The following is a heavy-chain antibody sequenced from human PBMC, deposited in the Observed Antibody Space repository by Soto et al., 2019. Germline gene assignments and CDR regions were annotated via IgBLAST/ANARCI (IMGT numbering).Heavy chain of an antibody. Sequence: QVQLVQSGAEVKKPGSSVKVSCKASGGTFSSYAISWVRQAPGQGLEWMGGIIPIFGTANYAQKFQGRVTLTADESTRTAYMELSSLRSEDTAVYYCARDGWFGEQTRGKSDAFDIWGQGTMVTVSS. J-gene: IGHJ3*02. CDR3: ARDGWFGEQTRGKSDAFDI. V-gene: IGHV1-69*01. CDR1: GGTFSSYA. CDR2: IIPIFGTA. D-gene: IGHD3-10*01.